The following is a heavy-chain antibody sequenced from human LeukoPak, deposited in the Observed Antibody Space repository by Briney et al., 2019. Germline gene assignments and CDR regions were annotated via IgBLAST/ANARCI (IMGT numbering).Heavy chain of an antibody. CDR1: GFTFSSYE. CDR3: ARYSNYYDSSGYRTNYFDY. V-gene: IGHV3-48*03. CDR2: ISSSGSTI. D-gene: IGHD3-22*01. J-gene: IGHJ4*02. Sequence: GGSLRLSCAASGFTFSSYEMNWVRRAPGKGLEWGSYISSSGSTIYYADSVKGRLTISRDNAKNSLYLQMNSLRAEDTAVYYCARYSNYYDSSGYRTNYFDYWGQGTLVTVSS.